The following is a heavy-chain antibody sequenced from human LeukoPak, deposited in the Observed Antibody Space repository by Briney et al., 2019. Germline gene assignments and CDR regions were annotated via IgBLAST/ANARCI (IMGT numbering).Heavy chain of an antibody. V-gene: IGHV4-4*07. CDR2: IYTSGST. Sequence: PSETLSLTCTVSGGSISGYCWNWIRQPAGRGLEWIGHIYTSGSTKYNPSLKSRVTMSIDTSRDQFSLQVTSVTAADTAVYYCARGSIDGSATYDAVVAYHFDYWGQGTLVTVSS. J-gene: IGHJ4*02. CDR1: GGSISGYC. CDR3: ARGSIDGSATYDAVVAYHFDY. D-gene: IGHD3-10*01.